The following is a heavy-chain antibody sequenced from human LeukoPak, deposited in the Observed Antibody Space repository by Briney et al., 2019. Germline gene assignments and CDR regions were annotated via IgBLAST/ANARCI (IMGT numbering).Heavy chain of an antibody. CDR2: INHSGST. CDR3: VLKGYYYGSGSYYDY. Sequence: SETLSLTCAVYGGSFSGYYWSWIRQPPGKGLEWIGEINHSGSTNYNPSLKSRVTISVDTSKNQFSLKLSSVTAADTAVYYCVLKGYYYGSGSYYDYWGQGTLVTVSS. J-gene: IGHJ4*02. CDR1: GGSFSGYY. D-gene: IGHD3-10*01. V-gene: IGHV4-34*01.